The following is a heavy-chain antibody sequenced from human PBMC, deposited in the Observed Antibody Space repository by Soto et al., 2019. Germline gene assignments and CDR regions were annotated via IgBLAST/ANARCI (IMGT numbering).Heavy chain of an antibody. J-gene: IGHJ4*02. Sequence: ASVKVSGKASGYTFTNYYVQWVRQAPGQGLEWMGVIHPDGGHTTYSQKFQDRVTMTRDTFTSTIYMELSSLRSEDTAVYYCARGDNDYWGQGTLVTVSS. CDR2: IHPDGGHT. V-gene: IGHV1-46*01. CDR1: GYTFTNYY. CDR3: ARGDNDY.